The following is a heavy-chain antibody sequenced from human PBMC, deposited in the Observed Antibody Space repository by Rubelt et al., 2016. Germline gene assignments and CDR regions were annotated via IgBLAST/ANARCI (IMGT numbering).Heavy chain of an antibody. J-gene: IGHJ4*02. CDR3: ARDKVAGAIDF. CDR2: INPNSDGT. V-gene: IGHV1-2*02. D-gene: IGHD6-19*01. Sequence: QVQLVQSGAEVKKPGASVKVSCTASGYTFTDYYMHWVRQAPGQGREWMGWINPNSDGTNYARKFQGRVTMTRNTSISSAYMELSRLRSDDTAMYYCARDKVAGAIDFWGQGTLVTVSS. CDR1: GYTFTDYY.